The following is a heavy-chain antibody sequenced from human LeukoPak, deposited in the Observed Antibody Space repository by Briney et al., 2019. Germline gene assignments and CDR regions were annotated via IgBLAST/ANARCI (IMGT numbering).Heavy chain of an antibody. D-gene: IGHD3-22*01. V-gene: IGHV3-23*01. CDR3: AKSYSSGYYLYFDY. J-gene: IGHJ4*02. Sequence: GGSLRLSGAASGFTCSSYAMSWVRQAPGKGLEWVSAISGSGGSTYYADSVKGRFTISRDNSKNTLYLQMNSLRAEDTAVYYCAKSYSSGYYLYFDYWGQGTLVTVSS. CDR2: ISGSGGST. CDR1: GFTCSSYA.